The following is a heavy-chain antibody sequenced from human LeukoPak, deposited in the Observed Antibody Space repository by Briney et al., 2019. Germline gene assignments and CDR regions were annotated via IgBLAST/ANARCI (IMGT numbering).Heavy chain of an antibody. J-gene: IGHJ5*02. CDR2: IYHSGST. Sequence: PSETLSLTCAVSGGSISSGGYSWSWIRQPQGKGLEWIGYIYHSGSTYYNPSLKSRVTISVDRSKNQFSLKLSSVTAADTAVYYCARVQVNWFDPWGQGTLVTVSS. CDR1: GGSISSGGYS. CDR3: ARVQVNWFDP. V-gene: IGHV4-30-2*01.